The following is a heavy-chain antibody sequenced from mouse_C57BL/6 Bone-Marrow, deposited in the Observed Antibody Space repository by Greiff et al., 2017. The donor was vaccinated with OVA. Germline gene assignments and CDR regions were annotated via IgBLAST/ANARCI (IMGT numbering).Heavy chain of an antibody. CDR2: IWSDGST. CDR1: GFSLTSYG. Sequence: QVQLKQSGPGLVAPSQSLSITCTVSGFSLTSYGVHWVRQPPGKGLEWLVVIWSDGSTTYNSALKSRLSISKDNSKSQVFLKMNSLQTDDTAMYYCARQGSYDYDWFDYWGQGTTLTVSS. D-gene: IGHD2-4*01. J-gene: IGHJ2*01. CDR3: ARQGSYDYDWFDY. V-gene: IGHV2-6-1*01.